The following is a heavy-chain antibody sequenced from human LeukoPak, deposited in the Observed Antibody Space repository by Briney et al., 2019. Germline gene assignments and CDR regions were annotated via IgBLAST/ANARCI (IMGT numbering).Heavy chain of an antibody. CDR3: ASSNSLSYYFDF. J-gene: IGHJ4*02. Sequence: SETLSLTCAVYGGSFSGYYWSWIRQPPGKGLEWIGEINHSESTNYNPSLKSRVTISVDTSKNQFSLKLSSVTAADTAVYYCASSNSLSYYFDFWGQGTLVTVSS. CDR2: INHSEST. D-gene: IGHD2-21*01. V-gene: IGHV4-34*01. CDR1: GGSFSGYY.